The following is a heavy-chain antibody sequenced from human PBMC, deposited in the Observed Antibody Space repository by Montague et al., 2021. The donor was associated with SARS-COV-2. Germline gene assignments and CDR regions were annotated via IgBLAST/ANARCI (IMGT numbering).Heavy chain of an antibody. V-gene: IGHV4-31*01. CDR2: IYYSASS. CDR3: GRVRGLTICGVVGPFDY. CDR1: GGSISSGCYN. Sequence: TLSLTCTVSGGSISSGCYNWIWLRQHPGLGLDWNGYIYYSASSYHNPYLKIPVTISADTSKNYLSLKLISVTAAAMAVYYCGRVRGLTICGVVGPFDYWGQGTLVTVSS. D-gene: IGHD3-3*01. J-gene: IGHJ4*02.